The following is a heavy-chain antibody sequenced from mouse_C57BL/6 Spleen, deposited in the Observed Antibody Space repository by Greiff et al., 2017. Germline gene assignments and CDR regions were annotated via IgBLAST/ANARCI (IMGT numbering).Heavy chain of an antibody. J-gene: IGHJ3*01. Sequence: QVQLQQPGAELVKPGASVKLSCKASGYTFTSYWMQWVKQRPGQGLEWIGEIDPSDRYTNYNQKFKGKATLTVDTSSSTAYMQLSSLTSEDSAVYYCARGNYGNYLAWFAYWGQGTLVTVSA. CDR3: ARGNYGNYLAWFAY. CDR2: IDPSDRYT. D-gene: IGHD2-1*01. CDR1: GYTFTSYW. V-gene: IGHV1-50*01.